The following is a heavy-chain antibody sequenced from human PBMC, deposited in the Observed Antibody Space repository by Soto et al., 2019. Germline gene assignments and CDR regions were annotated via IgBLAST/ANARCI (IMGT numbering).Heavy chain of an antibody. CDR2: INGDGSST. Sequence: GGSLRLSCAASGLIFSKYWMHWIRQAPGKGLVWVARINGDGSSTAYADSVKGRSTISRDNAKNTLYLQMNSLRAEDTAVYYCVSTSVTTFAHWGQGSLVTVS. CDR1: GLIFSKYW. V-gene: IGHV3-74*01. J-gene: IGHJ4*02. D-gene: IGHD4-17*01. CDR3: VSTSVTTFAH.